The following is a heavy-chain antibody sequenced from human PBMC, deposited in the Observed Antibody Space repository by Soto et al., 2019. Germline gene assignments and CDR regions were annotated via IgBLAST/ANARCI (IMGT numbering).Heavy chain of an antibody. D-gene: IGHD3-10*01. CDR3: ARGFDVGAFDI. V-gene: IGHV1-8*01. Sequence: VSMKVSSQASGYTFPSYDVYWVRQATGQGLEWMGWMNPNSGNTGYAQKFQGRVTMTRNTSISTAYVELSSLRSEDTAVYYCARGFDVGAFDIWGQGKMVTRSS. CDR1: GYTFPSYD. J-gene: IGHJ3*02. CDR2: MNPNSGNT.